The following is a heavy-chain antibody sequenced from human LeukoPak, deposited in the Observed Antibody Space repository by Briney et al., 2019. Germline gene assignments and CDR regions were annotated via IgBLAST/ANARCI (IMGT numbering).Heavy chain of an antibody. CDR2: LYSGADT. D-gene: IGHD3-10*01. Sequence: PGGSLRLSCEASGFSVGTKYMNWVRQAPGKGLEWVSILYSGADTYYADSVKGRFTISRDSSKNTMFLHMNSLRADDTAIYYCARVGDHYHWYFDLWGRGTRVSVSS. CDR3: ARVGDHYHWYFDL. J-gene: IGHJ2*01. CDR1: GFSVGTKY. V-gene: IGHV3-53*01.